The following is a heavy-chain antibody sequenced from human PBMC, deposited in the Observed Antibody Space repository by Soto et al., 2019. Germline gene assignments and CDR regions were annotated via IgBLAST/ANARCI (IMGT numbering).Heavy chain of an antibody. D-gene: IGHD1-1*01. CDR2: INRGGGST. CDR1: GYNFTTYY. J-gene: IGHJ4*01. CDR3: APPTAVRATLPHFFDY. Sequence: ASVKVSCKASGYNFTTYYIHWVRQAPGQGLEWMGVINRGGGSTNYAEKFKGRLTVTADTSTSIVYMELRSLTSEDTAVYYCAPPTAVRATLPHFFDYRGQGTLVTVSS. V-gene: IGHV1-46*01.